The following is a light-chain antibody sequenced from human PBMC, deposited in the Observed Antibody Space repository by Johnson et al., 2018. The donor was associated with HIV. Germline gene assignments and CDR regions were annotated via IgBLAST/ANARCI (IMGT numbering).Light chain of an antibody. CDR3: GTWDSSLSSFYV. V-gene: IGLV1-51*02. CDR2: ENN. J-gene: IGLJ1*01. Sequence: HSVLTQPPSVSAAPGQKVTISCSGSSSDMGNYAVSWYQQLPGTAPTLLIYENNKRPSGIPDRFSGSKSGTSATLGITGLQTGDEADYYCGTWDSSLSSFYVFGTGTKVTVL. CDR1: SSDMGNYA.